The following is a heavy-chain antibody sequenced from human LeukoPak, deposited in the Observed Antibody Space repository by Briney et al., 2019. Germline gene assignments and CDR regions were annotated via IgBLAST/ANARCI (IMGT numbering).Heavy chain of an antibody. CDR1: GFALRSFE. V-gene: IGHV3-48*03. Sequence: GGSLRLSCAASGFALRSFEINWIRQAPGKGLEWVSYTSNTDPTIYYADSVQGRFTISRDNAKNSLILQMNRLRAEDTAVYYCTREGKRGYGLDVWGQGTTVTVSS. J-gene: IGHJ6*02. CDR2: TSNTDPTI. CDR3: TREGKRGYGLDV.